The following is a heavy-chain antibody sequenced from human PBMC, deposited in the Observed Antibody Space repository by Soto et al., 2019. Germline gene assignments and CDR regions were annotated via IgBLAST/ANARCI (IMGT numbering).Heavy chain of an antibody. J-gene: IGHJ6*02. D-gene: IGHD2-15*01. CDR2: ISTYNGDT. CDR1: GYGYNTCG. CDR3: ARAGAAPYYYYGMDV. Sequence: KLRWEARGYGYNTCGLSSPWQSNKKGLEWMGWISTYNGDTNDAPKFQDRVTMTSDTSTSTVYMELRSLRSDDTAVYYCARAGAAPYYYYGMDVWGQGTRVTVSS. V-gene: IGHV1-18*01.